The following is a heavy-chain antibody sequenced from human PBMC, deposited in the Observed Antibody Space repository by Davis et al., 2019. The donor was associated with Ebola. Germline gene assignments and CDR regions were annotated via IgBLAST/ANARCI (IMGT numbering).Heavy chain of an antibody. CDR1: GFTFSTYA. V-gene: IGHV3-23*01. CDR3: AKGVAAHAYYYYGMDV. J-gene: IGHJ6*04. CDR2: ISSGGGAP. D-gene: IGHD6-6*01. Sequence: GGSLRLSCAASGFTFSTYAMGWVRRAPGKGLEWVSDISSGGGAPYYADSVKGRFTTFRDNPKNTLYLQMNSLRADDTAVYYCAKGVAAHAYYYYGMDVWGKGTTVTVSS.